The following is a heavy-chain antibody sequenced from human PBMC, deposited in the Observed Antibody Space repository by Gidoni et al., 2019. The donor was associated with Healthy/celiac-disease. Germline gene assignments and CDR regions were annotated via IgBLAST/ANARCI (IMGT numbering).Heavy chain of an antibody. CDR1: GFTFSSYS. D-gene: IGHD6-6*01. CDR2: ISSSSSTI. V-gene: IGHV3-48*02. J-gene: IGHJ6*02. Sequence: EVQLVESGGGLVQPGGSLRLSCAASGFTFSSYSMNWVRQAPGKGLGWVSYISSSSSTIYYADSVKGRFTISRDNAKNSLYLQMNSLRDEDTAVYYCARDASIAARVQGFMDVWGQGTTVTVSS. CDR3: ARDASIAARVQGFMDV.